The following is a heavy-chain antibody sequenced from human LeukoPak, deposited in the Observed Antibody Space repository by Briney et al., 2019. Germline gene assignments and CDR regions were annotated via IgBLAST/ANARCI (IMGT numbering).Heavy chain of an antibody. J-gene: IGHJ4*02. CDR3: ARVSVVVVADSYFDY. Sequence: GGSLRLSCAASGFTFSSYAMHWVRQAPGKGLEWAAVISYDGSNKYYADSVKGRFTISRDNSKNTLYLQMNSLRAEDTAVYYCARVSVVVVADSYFDYWGQGTLVTVSS. D-gene: IGHD2-15*01. V-gene: IGHV3-30*04. CDR1: GFTFSSYA. CDR2: ISYDGSNK.